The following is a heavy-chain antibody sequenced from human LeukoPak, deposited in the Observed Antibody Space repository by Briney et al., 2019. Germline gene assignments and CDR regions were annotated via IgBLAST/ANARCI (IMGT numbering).Heavy chain of an antibody. V-gene: IGHV3-30-3*01. CDR1: GFTFSSYA. CDR3: ARGETHYGVPIMSDL. D-gene: IGHD3-3*01. J-gene: IGHJ5*02. Sequence: TGGSLRLSCAASGFTFSSYAMHWVRQAPGKGLEWVAVISYDGSNKYYADSVEGRFTISRDNAKNSLYLQMNSLRVEDTALYYCARGETHYGVPIMSDLWGQGTLVTVSS. CDR2: ISYDGSNK.